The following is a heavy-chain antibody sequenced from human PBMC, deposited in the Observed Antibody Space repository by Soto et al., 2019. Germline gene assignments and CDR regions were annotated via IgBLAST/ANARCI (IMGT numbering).Heavy chain of an antibody. CDR2: IIPIFGTA. V-gene: IGHV1-69*01. CDR3: ARGTTPTTGFDP. CDR1: GGTFSSYA. J-gene: IGHJ5*02. Sequence: QVQLVQSGAEVKKPGSSVKVSCKASGGTFSSYAISWVRQAPGQGLEWMGGIIPIFGTANYAQKFQGRVTLTADEATSTAYMELSSLRAEDTAVYYWARGTTPTTGFDPWGQGTLVTVSS. D-gene: IGHD4-17*01.